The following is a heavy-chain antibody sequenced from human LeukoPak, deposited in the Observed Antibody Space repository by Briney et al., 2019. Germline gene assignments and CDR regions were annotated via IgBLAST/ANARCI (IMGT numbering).Heavy chain of an antibody. J-gene: IGHJ6*03. CDR1: GYTFTSYG. CDR3: AREGRYCSSTSCSKGTYYYYYMDV. D-gene: IGHD2-2*01. CDR2: ISAYNGNT. V-gene: IGHV1-18*01. Sequence: ASVKVSCKASGYTFTSYGVTWVRQAPGQGLEWMGWISAYNGNTNYAQKLQGRVTMTTDTSTSTAYMELRSLRSDDTAVYYCAREGRYCSSTSCSKGTYYYYYMDVWGKGTTVTVSS.